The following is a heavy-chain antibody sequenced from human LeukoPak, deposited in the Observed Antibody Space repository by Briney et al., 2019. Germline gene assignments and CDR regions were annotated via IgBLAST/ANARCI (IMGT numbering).Heavy chain of an antibody. CDR3: ARTPVVVAASDY. V-gene: IGHV4-31*03. D-gene: IGHD2-15*01. CDR2: IYYSGST. J-gene: IGHJ4*02. CDR1: GGSISSGGYY. Sequence: SETLSLTCTVSGGSISSGGYYWSWIRQHPGKGLEWIGYIYYSGSTYYNPSLKSRVTISVDTSKNQFSLKLSSVTAADTAVYYCARTPVVVAASDYWGQGTPVTVSS.